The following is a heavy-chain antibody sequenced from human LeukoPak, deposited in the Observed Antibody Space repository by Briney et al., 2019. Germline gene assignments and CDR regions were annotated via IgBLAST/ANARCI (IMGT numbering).Heavy chain of an antibody. V-gene: IGHV3-66*01. D-gene: IGHD3-10*01. CDR1: GFTLTSNY. J-gene: IGHJ4*02. CDR2: IYRRGRK. CDR3: ARELDATGPGTDY. Sequence: GGSLRLSCAVSGFTLTSNYMSWVRQAAGTGLEGVSVIYRRGRKYYADSVKGRFTNSRDNSKNTLHLQMNSLRAEDTAVYYCARELDATGPGTDYWGEGTLVTVSS.